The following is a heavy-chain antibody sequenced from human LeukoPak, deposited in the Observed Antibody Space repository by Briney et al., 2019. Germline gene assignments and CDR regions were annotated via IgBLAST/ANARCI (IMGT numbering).Heavy chain of an antibody. J-gene: IGHJ4*02. D-gene: IGHD3-10*01. CDR3: ARESYYYGSGSYYNNY. V-gene: IGHV4-30-4*01. CDR2: IYYSGST. CDR1: GGSISSGDYY. Sequence: PSETLSLTCTVSGGSISSGDYYWSWIRQPPGTGLEWIGYIYYSGSTYCNPSLKSRVTISVDTSKNQFSLKLSSVTAADTAVYYCARESYYYGSGSYYNNYWGQGTLVSVSS.